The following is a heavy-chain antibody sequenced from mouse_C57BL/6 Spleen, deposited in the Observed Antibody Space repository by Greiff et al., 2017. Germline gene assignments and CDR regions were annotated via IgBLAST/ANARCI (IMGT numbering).Heavy chain of an antibody. CDR2: IDPEDGET. D-gene: IGHD1-1*01. CDR3: SRYDTTVVAGYYFDY. J-gene: IGHJ2*01. V-gene: IGHV14-2*01. Sequence: VKLQQSGAELVKPGASVKLSCTASGFNIKDYYMHWVKQRTEQGLEWIGRIDPEDGETKYAPKFQGKATITADTSSNTAYLQLSSLTSEDTAVYYCSRYDTTVVAGYYFDYWGQGTTLTVSS. CDR1: GFNIKDYY.